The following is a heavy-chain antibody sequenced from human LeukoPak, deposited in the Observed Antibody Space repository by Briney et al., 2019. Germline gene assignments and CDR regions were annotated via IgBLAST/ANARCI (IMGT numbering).Heavy chain of an antibody. V-gene: IGHV4-59*08. CDR3: ARLSGIYYYDSSDIDAFDI. D-gene: IGHD3-22*01. Sequence: PSETLSLTCTVSGGPISSYYWSWIRQPPGKGLEWIGYIYYSGSTNYNPSLKSRVTISVDTSKNQFPLKLSSVTAADAAAYYCARLSGIYYYDSSDIDAFDIWGQGTMVTVSS. CDR2: IYYSGST. J-gene: IGHJ3*02. CDR1: GGPISSYY.